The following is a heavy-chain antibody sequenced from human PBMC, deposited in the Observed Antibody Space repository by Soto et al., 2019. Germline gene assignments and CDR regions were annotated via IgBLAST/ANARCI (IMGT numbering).Heavy chain of an antibody. CDR1: GCTVSGND. V-gene: IGHV3-11*01. Sequence: QLQLLESGGDLVKPGGSLRLSCAASGCTVSGNDLSWIRQAPGKGLEWVSSISSSGRAIYYADSVKGRFTISRDNAKDSLYLQMSSLRPEDTAIYYCASHHTSGWLYFDSWGQGTLVTVSS. J-gene: IGHJ4*02. CDR3: ASHHTSGWLYFDS. D-gene: IGHD6-19*01. CDR2: ISSSGRAI.